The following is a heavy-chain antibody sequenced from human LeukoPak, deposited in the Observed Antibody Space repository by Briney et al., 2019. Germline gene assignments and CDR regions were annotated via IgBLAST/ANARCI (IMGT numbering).Heavy chain of an antibody. CDR1: GESFSDYY. D-gene: IGHD4-17*01. J-gene: IGHJ6*03. Sequence: SETLSLTCAVYGESFSDYYWSWIRQPPGKGLEWIGEINHGGSTNYNPSLKSRVTISVDTSKNQFSLKLSSVTAADTAVYYCARGTVTTVTSPPTTYYYMDVWGKGTTVTVSS. CDR3: ARGTVTTVTSPPTTYYYMDV. CDR2: INHGGST. V-gene: IGHV4-34*01.